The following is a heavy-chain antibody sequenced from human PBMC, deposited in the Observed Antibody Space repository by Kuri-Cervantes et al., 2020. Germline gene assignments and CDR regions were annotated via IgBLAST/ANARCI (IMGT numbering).Heavy chain of an antibody. D-gene: IGHD1-26*01. J-gene: IGHJ5*02. CDR2: IYYSGST. V-gene: IGHV4-38-2*02. Sequence: SETLSLTCTVSGYSISSGYYWGWIRQPPGKGLEWIGSIYYSGSTYYNPSLKSRVTISVDTSKNQFSLKLSSVTAADTAVYYCARGEVGATEWFDPWGQGTLVTVSS. CDR1: GYSISSGYY. CDR3: ARGEVGATEWFDP.